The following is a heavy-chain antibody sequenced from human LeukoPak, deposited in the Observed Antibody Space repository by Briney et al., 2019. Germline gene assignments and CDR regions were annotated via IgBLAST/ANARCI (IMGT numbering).Heavy chain of an antibody. Sequence: GESLRLSCSVSGFTFSSYAVSWVRQAPGRGLEWVSSISASGTGTYYADSVKGRFTISRDNSKNTLYLQMNSLRAEDTAVYYCAREGVRGSGSYYNVRGYWGQGSLVTVSS. V-gene: IGHV3-23*01. CDR2: ISASGTGT. J-gene: IGHJ4*02. CDR1: GFTFSSYA. CDR3: AREGVRGSGSYYNVRGY. D-gene: IGHD3-10*01.